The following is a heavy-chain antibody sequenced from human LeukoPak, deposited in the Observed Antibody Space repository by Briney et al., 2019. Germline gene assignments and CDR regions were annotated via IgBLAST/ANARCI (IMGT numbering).Heavy chain of an antibody. CDR1: GYTFTSYA. J-gene: IGHJ4*02. V-gene: IGHV1-3*01. CDR2: INAGNGNT. Sequence: ASVKVSCKASGYTFTSYAMHWVRQAPGQRLEWMGWINAGNGNTKYSQRFQGRVTITRDTSASTAYMELSSLRSEDTAVYYCARVSLRYFDWLPFDYWGQGTLVTVSS. CDR3: ARVSLRYFDWLPFDY. D-gene: IGHD3-9*01.